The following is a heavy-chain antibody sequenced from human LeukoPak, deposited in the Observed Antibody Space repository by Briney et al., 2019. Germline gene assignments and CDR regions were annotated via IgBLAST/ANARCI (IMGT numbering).Heavy chain of an antibody. Sequence: ASVKVSCKASGGTFSSYAISWVRQAPGQGLEWMGGIIPIFGTANYAQKFQGRVTITTDESTSTTYMELSSLRSEDTAVYYCARSMGYSYGYDWFDPWGQGTLVTVSS. D-gene: IGHD5-18*01. V-gene: IGHV1-69*05. CDR2: IIPIFGTA. CDR3: ARSMGYSYGYDWFDP. CDR1: GGTFSSYA. J-gene: IGHJ5*02.